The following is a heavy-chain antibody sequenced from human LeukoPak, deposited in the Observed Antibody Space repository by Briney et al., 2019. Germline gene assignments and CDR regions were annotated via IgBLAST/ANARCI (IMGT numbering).Heavy chain of an antibody. CDR2: ISGYNINT. CDR1: GYTLTNYG. V-gene: IGHV1-18*01. CDR3: ARIGTYCGADCFLD. J-gene: IGHJ4*02. Sequence: ASVKVSCKTSGYTLTNYGISWARQAPGQGLEWMGWISGYNINTDYAQKFQGRVTMTTDTSTRTAYMELRSLRSDDTAVYFCARIGTYCGADCFLDWGQGTLVTVAS. D-gene: IGHD2-21*02.